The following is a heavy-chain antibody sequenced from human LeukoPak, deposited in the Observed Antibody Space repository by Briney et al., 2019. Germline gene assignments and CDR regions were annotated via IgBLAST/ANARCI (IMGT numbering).Heavy chain of an antibody. CDR1: GFTLSSYA. Sequence: GGSLRLSCAASGFTLSSYAMTWVRQAPGKGLEWVSVVIGSGANTYYADSVKGRFTISRDNSKNTLYLQMNSLRVEDTAVYYCAKADCSTTSCYFDPWGQGTLVTVSS. CDR3: AKADCSTTSCYFDP. V-gene: IGHV3-23*01. D-gene: IGHD2-2*01. CDR2: VIGSGANT. J-gene: IGHJ5*02.